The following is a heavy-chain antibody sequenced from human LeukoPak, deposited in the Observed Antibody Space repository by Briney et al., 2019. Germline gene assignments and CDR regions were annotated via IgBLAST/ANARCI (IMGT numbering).Heavy chain of an antibody. CDR1: GYNFPIYW. J-gene: IGHJ6*03. CDR3: ARQGAAGKYYYYYMDV. D-gene: IGHD6-13*01. CDR2: IYPDDSNT. V-gene: IGHV5-51*01. Sequence: GESLKISCQGSGYNFPIYWIGWVRQMPGQGLEWMGIIYPDDSNTIYGPSFQGQVTISADKSIDTAYLEWSSLKASDTAIYYCARQGAAGKYYYYYMDVWGKGTTVTVSS.